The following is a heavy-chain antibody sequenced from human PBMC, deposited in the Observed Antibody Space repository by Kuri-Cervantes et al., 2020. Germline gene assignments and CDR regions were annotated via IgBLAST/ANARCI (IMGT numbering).Heavy chain of an antibody. D-gene: IGHD2-15*01. CDR3: AREGRYCSGGSCYSDY. V-gene: IGHV3-21*04. CDR2: ISSSSSYI. Sequence: GESLKISCAASGFTFSSYSMNWVRQAPGKGLEWVSSISSSSSYIYYADSVKGRFTISRDNAKNSLYLQMNSLRAEDTAVYYCAREGRYCSGGSCYSDYWGQGTLVTVSS. J-gene: IGHJ4*02. CDR1: GFTFSSYS.